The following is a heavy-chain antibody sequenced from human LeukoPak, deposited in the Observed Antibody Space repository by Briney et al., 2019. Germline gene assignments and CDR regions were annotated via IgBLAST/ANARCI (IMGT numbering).Heavy chain of an antibody. Sequence: ASVKVSCKASGYTFTGYYMHWVRQAPGQGLEWMGWINPNSGGTNYAQKLQGRVTMTTDTSTSTAYMELRSLRSDDTAVYYCASSNTRTPYYYYYMDVWGKGTTVTVSS. CDR2: INPNSGGT. CDR1: GYTFTGYY. CDR3: ASSNTRTPYYYYYMDV. V-gene: IGHV1-2*02. D-gene: IGHD3-10*01. J-gene: IGHJ6*03.